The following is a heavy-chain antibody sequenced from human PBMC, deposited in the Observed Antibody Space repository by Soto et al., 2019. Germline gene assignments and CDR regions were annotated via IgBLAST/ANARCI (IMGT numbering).Heavy chain of an antibody. Sequence: SETLALTCTVSGGSISSGGYYWSCIRQHPGKGLEWIGYIYYSGSTYYNPSLKSRVTISVDTSKNQFSLKLSSVTAADTAVYYCARTLSPGGNSFDYWGQGNLGPVSS. D-gene: IGHD4-4*01. CDR3: ARTLSPGGNSFDY. J-gene: IGHJ4*02. CDR1: GGSISSGGYY. CDR2: IYYSGST. V-gene: IGHV4-31*03.